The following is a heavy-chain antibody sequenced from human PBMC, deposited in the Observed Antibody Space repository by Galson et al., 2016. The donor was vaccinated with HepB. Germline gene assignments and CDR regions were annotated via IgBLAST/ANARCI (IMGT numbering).Heavy chain of an antibody. D-gene: IGHD3-10*02. J-gene: IGHJ5*01. CDR3: ARGMGGYVRFDS. Sequence: SETLSLTCDVSGGSFSAYRWNWIRHSPGKGLEWIGEINHSGRTDSNPSLKSRLTISIDTSKNQFSLKLRSVTAADTAVYYCARGMGGYVRFDSWGPGTLVTVAS. V-gene: IGHV4-34*01. CDR2: INHSGRT. CDR1: GGSFSAYR.